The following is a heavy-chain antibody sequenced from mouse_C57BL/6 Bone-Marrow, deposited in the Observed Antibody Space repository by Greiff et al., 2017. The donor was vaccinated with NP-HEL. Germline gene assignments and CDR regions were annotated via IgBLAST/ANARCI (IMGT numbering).Heavy chain of an antibody. V-gene: IGHV1-5*01. CDR3: TRRYFYYYGSDSMDY. Sequence: VQLQQSGTVLARPGASVKLSCKTSGYTFTSYWMHWVKQRPGQGLEWIGAIYPGNSDTSYNQKFKGKAKLTAVTSASTASMDLSSLTNEDSVVYDGTRRYFYYYGSDSMDYWGQGTSVTVSS. CDR1: GYTFTSYW. D-gene: IGHD1-1*01. J-gene: IGHJ4*01. CDR2: IYPGNSDT.